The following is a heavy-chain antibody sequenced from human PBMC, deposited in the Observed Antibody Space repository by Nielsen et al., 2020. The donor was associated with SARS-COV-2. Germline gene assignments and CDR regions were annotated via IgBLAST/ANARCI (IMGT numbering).Heavy chain of an antibody. CDR1: SGSISSYY. J-gene: IGHJ5*02. Sequence: SETLSLTCTVSSGSISSYYWSWIRQPPGKGLEWIGYIYYSGSTNYNPSLKSRVTISVDTSKNQFSLKLSSVTAADTAVYYCARGVDIVATLWFDPWGQGTLVTVSS. V-gene: IGHV4-59*01. CDR3: ARGVDIVATLWFDP. D-gene: IGHD5-12*01. CDR2: IYYSGST.